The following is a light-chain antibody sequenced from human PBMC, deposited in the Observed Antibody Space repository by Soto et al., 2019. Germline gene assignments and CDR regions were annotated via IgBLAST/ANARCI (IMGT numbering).Light chain of an antibody. Sequence: AIHLTQSPSSLSASVGDRVTITCRASQGIRIDLGWYQQKPGKAPNLLIYAASSLQSGVPSRFSGRGSGTDFTLTINSPQPEDFATYYCLQDYSYPYTVGQGTKLEIK. CDR2: AAS. J-gene: IGKJ2*01. CDR1: QGIRID. CDR3: LQDYSYPYT. V-gene: IGKV1-6*01.